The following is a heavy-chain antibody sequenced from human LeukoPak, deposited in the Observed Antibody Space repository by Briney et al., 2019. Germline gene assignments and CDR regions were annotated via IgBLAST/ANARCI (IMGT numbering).Heavy chain of an antibody. V-gene: IGHV3-7*03. CDR3: ARKHYGSGSYFLDY. D-gene: IGHD3-10*01. CDR1: GFTFSSYW. J-gene: IGHJ4*02. CDR2: IKQDGSEK. Sequence: PGGSLGLSCAASGFTFSSYWMSWVRQAPGKGLEWVANIKQDGSEKYYVDSVKGRFTISRDNAKNSLYLQMNSLRAEDTAVYYCARKHYGSGSYFLDYWGQGTLVTVSS.